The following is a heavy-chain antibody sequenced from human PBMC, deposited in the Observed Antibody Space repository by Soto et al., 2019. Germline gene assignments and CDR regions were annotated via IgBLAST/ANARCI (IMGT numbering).Heavy chain of an antibody. Sequence: GGSLRLSCAASGFTFSSYSMNWVRQAPGKGMEWVSYISSSSSTIYYADSVKGRFTISRDNAKNSLYLQMNSLRAEDTAVYYCARDGYSSGSGNYYYYCMDVWGQGTTVTVSS. CDR2: ISSSSSTI. CDR1: GFTFSSYS. V-gene: IGHV3-48*04. D-gene: IGHD6-19*01. J-gene: IGHJ6*02. CDR3: ARDGYSSGSGNYYYYCMDV.